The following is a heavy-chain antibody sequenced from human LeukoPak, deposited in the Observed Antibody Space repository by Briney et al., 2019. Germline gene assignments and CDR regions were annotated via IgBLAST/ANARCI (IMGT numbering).Heavy chain of an antibody. J-gene: IGHJ4*02. CDR2: IYSGDIT. Sequence: GGSLRLSCAASGFTVSNNYMSWVRQAPGKGLEWVSLIYSGDITAYADSAKGRFTISRDTSKNTLCLQMNSLRAEDKAVYYCARSPPWAPLDYWGQGTLVTVSS. CDR3: ARSPPWAPLDY. CDR1: GFTVSNNY. V-gene: IGHV3-66*01.